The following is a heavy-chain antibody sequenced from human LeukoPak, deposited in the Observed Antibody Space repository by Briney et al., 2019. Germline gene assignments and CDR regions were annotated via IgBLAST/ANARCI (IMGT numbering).Heavy chain of an antibody. V-gene: IGHV1-46*01. CDR2: INPSGGST. Sequence: GASVKVSCKASGYTFTTYYMHWVRQAPGQGLEWMGIINPSGGSTTYAQKFQGRVTMTRDTSTSTVYMELSSLRSEDTAVYYCARETRSGYSSSGYFQHWSQGTLVTVSS. D-gene: IGHD6-19*01. J-gene: IGHJ1*01. CDR1: GYTFTTYY. CDR3: ARETRSGYSSSGYFQH.